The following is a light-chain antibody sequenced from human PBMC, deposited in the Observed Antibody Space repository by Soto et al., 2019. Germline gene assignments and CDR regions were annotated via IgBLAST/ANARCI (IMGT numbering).Light chain of an antibody. Sequence: QSALTQPRSVSGSPGQSVTISCTGPSIDVAGSNYDSWYQQHPGKAPKLMIYDVSERPSGVPDRFSGSKSGNTASLTISGLQAEDEADYYCCSYAVTFYVFGTGTKLTVL. CDR2: DVS. J-gene: IGLJ1*01. CDR3: CSYAVTFYV. CDR1: SIDVAGSNY. V-gene: IGLV2-11*01.